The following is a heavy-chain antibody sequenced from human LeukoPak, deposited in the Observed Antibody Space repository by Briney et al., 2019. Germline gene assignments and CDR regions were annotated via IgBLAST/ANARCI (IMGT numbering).Heavy chain of an antibody. D-gene: IGHD5-12*01. CDR2: IYYTGST. CDR3: ARGFRSVLHGLIVAWVDA. V-gene: IGHV4-59*01. CDR1: GDSISSYY. Sequence: SETLSLTCTVSGDSISSYYWNWIRQPPGRGLEWIGHIYYTGSTNYNPSLKSRVTISVDTSRNQCSLKLTSVTAADTAVYHCARGFRSVLHGLIVAWVDAWGQGTLVTVSS. J-gene: IGHJ5*02.